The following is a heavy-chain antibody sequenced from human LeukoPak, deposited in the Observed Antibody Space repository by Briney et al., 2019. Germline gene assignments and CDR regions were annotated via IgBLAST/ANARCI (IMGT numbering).Heavy chain of an antibody. CDR2: ISYDGSNK. CDR1: GFTFSSYA. J-gene: IGHJ5*02. Sequence: SGGSLRLSCAASGFTFSSYAMHWVRQAPGKGLEWVAVISYDGSNKYYADSVKGRFTISRDNSKNTLYLQMNSLRSDDTAVYYCARGEILLDSSDWFDPWGQGTLVTVSS. D-gene: IGHD2/OR15-2a*01. V-gene: IGHV3-30*04. CDR3: ARGEILLDSSDWFDP.